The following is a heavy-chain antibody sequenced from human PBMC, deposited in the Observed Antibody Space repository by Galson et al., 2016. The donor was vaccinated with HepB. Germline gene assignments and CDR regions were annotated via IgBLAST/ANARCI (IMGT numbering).Heavy chain of an antibody. J-gene: IGHJ3*02. CDR2: IIHTGST. D-gene: IGHD3-3*01. V-gene: IGHV4-34*12. CDR3: TNLQVGSITKSFAI. CDR1: DASFSSYT. Sequence: ETLSLTCSLYDASFSSYTWTWIRQSPEKGLEWIGEIIHTGSTNYNPSLKSRVTISVDTSKNQFSLNLSSVTAADTAVYYCTNLQVGSITKSFAIWGRGTRVTVSS.